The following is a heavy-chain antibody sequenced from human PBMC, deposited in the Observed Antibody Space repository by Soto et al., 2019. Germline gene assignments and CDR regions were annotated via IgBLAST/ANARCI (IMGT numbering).Heavy chain of an antibody. CDR2: IYYSGST. Sequence: SETLSLTCTVSGGSISSGGYYWSWIRQHPGKGLEWIGYIYYSGSTYYNPSLKSRVTISVDTSKNQFSLDLRSVTAADTAMYYCARIEMASIKWGRGTLVTVSS. CDR1: GGSISSGGYY. CDR3: ARIEMASIK. J-gene: IGHJ4*02. V-gene: IGHV4-31*03.